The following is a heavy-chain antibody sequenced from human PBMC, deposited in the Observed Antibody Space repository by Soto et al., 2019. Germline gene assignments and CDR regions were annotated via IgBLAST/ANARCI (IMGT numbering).Heavy chain of an antibody. V-gene: IGHV1-3*01. D-gene: IGHD6-19*01. Sequence: ALVKVSCKASGYTFTSYAMHWVRQAPGQRLEWMGWINAGNGNTKYSQKFQGRVTITRDTSASTAYMELSSLRSEDTAVYYCARNGQWLVPGSLDYWGQGTLVTVSS. CDR2: INAGNGNT. CDR3: ARNGQWLVPGSLDY. J-gene: IGHJ4*02. CDR1: GYTFTSYA.